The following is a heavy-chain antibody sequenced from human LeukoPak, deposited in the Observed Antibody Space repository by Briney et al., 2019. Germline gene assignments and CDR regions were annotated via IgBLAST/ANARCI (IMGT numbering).Heavy chain of an antibody. D-gene: IGHD4-17*01. J-gene: IGHJ4*02. CDR1: GFTFGNYG. V-gene: IGHV3-20*04. Sequence: GGSLRLSCAASGFTFGNYGMSWVRQAPGKGLEWVSGINWNGGSTGYADSVEGRFTIFRDNAKNSQYLQMNSLRVEDTALYYCARAQTYGDSRLLLDYWGQGTLVTVSS. CDR3: ARAQTYGDSRLLLDY. CDR2: INWNGGST.